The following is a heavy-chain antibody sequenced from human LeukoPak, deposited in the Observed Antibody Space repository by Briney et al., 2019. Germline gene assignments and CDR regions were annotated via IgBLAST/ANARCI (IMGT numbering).Heavy chain of an antibody. Sequence: GGSLRLSCAASGFTFSSYWMSWVRQAPGKGLEWVANIKQDGSQKYYVDSVKGRFSISRDNAKNTLYLQMNSLRAEDTAVYYCARDRDDYFDYWGQGTLVTVSS. V-gene: IGHV3-7*01. CDR3: ARDRDDYFDY. D-gene: IGHD3-10*01. J-gene: IGHJ4*02. CDR1: GFTFSSYW. CDR2: IKQDGSQK.